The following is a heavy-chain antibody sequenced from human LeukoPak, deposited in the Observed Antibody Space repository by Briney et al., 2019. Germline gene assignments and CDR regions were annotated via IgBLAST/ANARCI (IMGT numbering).Heavy chain of an antibody. CDR2: ISAYNGNT. CDR3: ARDENYYGSGSYSY. J-gene: IGHJ4*02. Sequence: ASLKVSCKASGYTFTSYGISWVRQAPGQGLEWMGWISAYNGNTNYAQKLRGRVTMTTDTSTSTAYMELRSLRSDDTAVYYCARDENYYGSGSYSYWGQGTLVTASS. CDR1: GYTFTSYG. V-gene: IGHV1-18*01. D-gene: IGHD3-10*01.